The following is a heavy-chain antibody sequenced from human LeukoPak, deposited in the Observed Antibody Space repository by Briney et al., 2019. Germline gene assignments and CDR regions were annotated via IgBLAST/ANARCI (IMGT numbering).Heavy chain of an antibody. Sequence: ASVKVSCKASGYTFTSYGISWVRQAPGQGLEWMGWIGAYNGNTNYAQKLQGRVTMTTDTSTSTAYMELRSLRSDDTAVYYCARESAGLYYYDSSGYYLDYWGQGTLVTVSS. D-gene: IGHD3-22*01. CDR2: IGAYNGNT. J-gene: IGHJ4*02. CDR3: ARESAGLYYYDSSGYYLDY. V-gene: IGHV1-18*01. CDR1: GYTFTSYG.